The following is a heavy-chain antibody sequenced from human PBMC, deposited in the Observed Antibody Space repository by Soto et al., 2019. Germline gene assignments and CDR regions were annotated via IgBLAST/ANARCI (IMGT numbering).Heavy chain of an antibody. Sequence: QVQLVQSGGGVVQPGRSLRLSCAAPGFTFSSYGMHWVRQAPGKGLEWVAIIWYDGSDTYYADSVMGRFTISRDNSKSKLYLQMNSLRVEDTAVYDCARDYGSGMDYWGQGTLVTVSS. J-gene: IGHJ4*02. CDR1: GFTFSSYG. CDR3: ARDYGSGMDY. V-gene: IGHV3-33*01. CDR2: IWYDGSDT. D-gene: IGHD3-10*01.